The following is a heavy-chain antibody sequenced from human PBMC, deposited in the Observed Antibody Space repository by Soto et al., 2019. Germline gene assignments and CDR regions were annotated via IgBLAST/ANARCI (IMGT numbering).Heavy chain of an antibody. J-gene: IGHJ6*02. D-gene: IGHD6-13*01. Sequence: QVQLQESGPGLVKPSQTLSLTCTVSGGSISSGGYYWNWIRQHPGKGLEWIGYIYYSGSTYYNPPLKSRVTISVDTSKNQFSLKLSSVTAADTAVYYCARETSSSWYLYYYGMDVWGQGTTVTVSS. CDR2: IYYSGST. CDR1: GGSISSGGYY. CDR3: ARETSSSWYLYYYGMDV. V-gene: IGHV4-31*03.